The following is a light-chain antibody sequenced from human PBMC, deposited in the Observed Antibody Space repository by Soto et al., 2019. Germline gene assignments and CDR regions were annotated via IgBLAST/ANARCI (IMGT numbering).Light chain of an antibody. J-gene: IGKJ5*01. V-gene: IGKV1-5*01. CDR1: QSISSW. CDR2: DAS. CDR3: QQYNSYAIT. Sequence: DIQMSQSPSTLSASVGDRVTITCRASQSISSWLAWYQQKPGKAPKLLIYDASSLESGVPARFSGSGSGTEFALTISSLQPDDFATYYYQQYNSYAITCGRGTRLEIK.